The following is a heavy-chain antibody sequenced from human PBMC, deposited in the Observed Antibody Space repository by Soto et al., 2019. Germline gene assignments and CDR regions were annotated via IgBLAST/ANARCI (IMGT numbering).Heavy chain of an antibody. Sequence: GGSLRLSCAASGFTFSSYAMHWVRQAPGKGLEWVAVISYDGSNKYYADSVKGRFTISRDNSKNTLYLQMNSLRAEDTAVYDCARGHRPNLGGIVAKIDYWGQGTLVTVSS. V-gene: IGHV3-30*04. J-gene: IGHJ4*02. CDR3: ARGHRPNLGGIVAKIDY. CDR1: GFTFSSYA. CDR2: ISYDGSNK. D-gene: IGHD5-12*01.